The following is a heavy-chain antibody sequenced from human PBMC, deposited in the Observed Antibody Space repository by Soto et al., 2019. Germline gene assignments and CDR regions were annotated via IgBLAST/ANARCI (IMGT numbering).Heavy chain of an antibody. D-gene: IGHD1-26*01. CDR2: IWHDGNNK. CDR1: GFTFSNYG. V-gene: IGHV3-33*01. CDR3: ASDLVGASDSYGLDV. Sequence: PGGSLRLSCAASGFTFSNYGMHWVRQAPGKGLEWVAIIWHDGNNKYYADSVRGRFIISRDNSKNRLYLQMNSLRAEGTAVYYCASDLVGASDSYGLDVWGQGTPVTVS. J-gene: IGHJ6*02.